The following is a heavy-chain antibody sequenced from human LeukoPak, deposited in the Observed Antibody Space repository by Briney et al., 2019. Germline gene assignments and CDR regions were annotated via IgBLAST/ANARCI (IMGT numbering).Heavy chain of an antibody. CDR1: GFTFSDYY. V-gene: IGHV3-11*04. CDR3: AGEVRDCSGGSCYHTDDY. D-gene: IGHD2-15*01. CDR2: ISSSGSTI. J-gene: IGHJ4*02. Sequence: GGSLRLSCAASGFTFSDYYMSWIRQAPGKGLEWFSYISSSGSTIYYADSVKGRFTISRDNAKNSLYLQMNSLRAEDTAVYYCAGEVRDCSGGSCYHTDDYWGQGTLVTVSS.